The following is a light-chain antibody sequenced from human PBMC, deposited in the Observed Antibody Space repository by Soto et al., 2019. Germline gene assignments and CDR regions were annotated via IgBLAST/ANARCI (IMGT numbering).Light chain of an antibody. Sequence: DIQMTQSPSSLSASVGDRFTITCRARQSINTHLNWYQQKPGKAPQLLIYLASTLQSGVPSRFSGSGSGTDFTLTITSLQPEDFATYYCQQSFSTPPDTFGQGTKLEIK. J-gene: IGKJ2*01. CDR2: LAS. CDR1: QSINTH. V-gene: IGKV1-39*01. CDR3: QQSFSTPPDT.